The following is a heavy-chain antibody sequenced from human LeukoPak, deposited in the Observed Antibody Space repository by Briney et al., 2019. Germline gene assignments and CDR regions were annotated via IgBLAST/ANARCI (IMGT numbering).Heavy chain of an antibody. D-gene: IGHD4-17*01. J-gene: IGHJ6*02. Sequence: GASVKVSCKASGYTFTGYYMHWVRQAPGQGLEWMGWINPNSGGTNYAQKFQGWVTMTRDTSISTAYMELSRLRSDDTAVYYCALGGTTVTMAYYYGMDVWGQGTTVTVSS. V-gene: IGHV1-2*04. CDR2: INPNSGGT. CDR3: ALGGTTVTMAYYYGMDV. CDR1: GYTFTGYY.